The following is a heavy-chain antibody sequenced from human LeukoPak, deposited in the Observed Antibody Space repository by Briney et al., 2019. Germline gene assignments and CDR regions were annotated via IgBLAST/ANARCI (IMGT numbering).Heavy chain of an antibody. CDR1: GFTFSSYA. J-gene: IGHJ6*02. CDR3: AKDLGMEYSSGWYGPYGMDV. V-gene: IGHV3-23*01. D-gene: IGHD6-19*01. Sequence: PGGSLRLSCAASGFTFSSYAMSWVRQAPGKGLEWVSAISGSGGSTYYADSVKGRFTISRDNSKNTLYLQMNSLRAEDTAVYYCAKDLGMEYSSGWYGPYGMDVWGQGTTVTVSS. CDR2: ISGSGGST.